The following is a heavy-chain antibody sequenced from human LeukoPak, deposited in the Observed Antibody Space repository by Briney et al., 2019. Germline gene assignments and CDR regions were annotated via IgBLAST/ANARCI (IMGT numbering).Heavy chain of an antibody. J-gene: IGHJ4*02. CDR3: ARGLDASMETAYDY. V-gene: IGHV1-69*05. CDR2: IIPIFGTS. CDR1: GGSFDAYA. D-gene: IGHD5-18*01. Sequence: SVKVSCKASGGSFDAYAISWVRQAPGQGLEWMGGIIPIFGTSNYAQKLQGRVTISTDESTSTAYMEVSSLRSEDTAIYYCARGLDASMETAYDYWGQGTLVTVSS.